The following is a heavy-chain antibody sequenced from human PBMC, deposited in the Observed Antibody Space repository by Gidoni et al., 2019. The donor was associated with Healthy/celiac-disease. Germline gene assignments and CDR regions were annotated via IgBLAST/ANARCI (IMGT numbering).Heavy chain of an antibody. CDR2: IIPIFGTA. Sequence: QVQLVQSGAEVKKPGSSVKVSCKASGGPFSSYAISWVRQAPGQGLEWMGGIIPIFGTANYAQKFQGRVTITADESTSTAYMELSSLRSEDTAVYYCARGARVRSTSPGGVYGMDVWGQGTTVTVSS. J-gene: IGHJ6*02. D-gene: IGHD2-2*01. CDR3: ARGARVRSTSPGGVYGMDV. V-gene: IGHV1-69*01. CDR1: GGPFSSYA.